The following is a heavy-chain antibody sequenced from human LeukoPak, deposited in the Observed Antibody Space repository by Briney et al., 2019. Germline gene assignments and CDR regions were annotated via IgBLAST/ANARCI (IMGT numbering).Heavy chain of an antibody. D-gene: IGHD6-6*01. CDR1: GYSFTNYW. Sequence: GESLKISCKGSGYSFTNYWIGWVRQMHGKGLEWMGIIFPDDSDTRYNPSLQGQVTISADKPSNTAYLQWSSLTASDNAMYYCARREYSSSSFYFDNWGQGTLVTVSS. CDR2: IFPDDSDT. CDR3: ARREYSSSSFYFDN. J-gene: IGHJ4*02. V-gene: IGHV5-51*01.